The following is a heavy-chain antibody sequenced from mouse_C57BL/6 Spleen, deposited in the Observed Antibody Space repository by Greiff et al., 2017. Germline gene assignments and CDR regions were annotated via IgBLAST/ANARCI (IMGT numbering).Heavy chain of an antibody. CDR3: ARSRGYGYFDY. CDR2: INPGSGGT. V-gene: IGHV1-54*01. CDR1: GYAFTNYL. Sequence: VQLQQSGAELVRPGTSVKVSCKASGYAFTNYLIEWVKQRPGQGLEWIGVINPGSGGTNYNEKFKSKATLTADKSSSTAYMQLSSLTSEDSAVYFCARSRGYGYFDYWGQGTTLTVSS. J-gene: IGHJ2*01. D-gene: IGHD1-1*02.